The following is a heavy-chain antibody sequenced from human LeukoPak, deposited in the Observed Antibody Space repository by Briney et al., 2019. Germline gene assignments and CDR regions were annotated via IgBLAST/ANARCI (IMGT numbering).Heavy chain of an antibody. D-gene: IGHD6-19*01. J-gene: IGHJ5*02. CDR1: GYTFSNYG. V-gene: IGHV1-18*01. CDR3: ARDRSSSDL. CDR2: IIPHKGNT. Sequence: ASVKVSCKASGYTFSNYGISWVRQAPGQGLEWMGWIIPHKGNTNYAQKSQGRVTMTRDTSTSTAYMELRSLRSDDTAVYYCARDRSSSDLWGQGTLVTVSS.